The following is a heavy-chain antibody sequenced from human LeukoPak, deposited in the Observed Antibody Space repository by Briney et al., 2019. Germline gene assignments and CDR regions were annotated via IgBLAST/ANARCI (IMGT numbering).Heavy chain of an antibody. D-gene: IGHD2-8*02. J-gene: IGHJ4*02. CDR1: GFTFSSYS. CDR2: IKSKADGGTT. Sequence: PGGSLRLSCAASGFTFSSYSMNWVRQAPGKGLEWVGRIKSKADGGTTDYAAPVKGRFTVSRDDSKKMLFLELRSLKSEDTAVYYCTTAATSSKMVALGHCTGDSCSPIDYWGQGTLVTVSS. V-gene: IGHV3-15*01. CDR3: TTAATSSKMVALGHCTGDSCSPIDY.